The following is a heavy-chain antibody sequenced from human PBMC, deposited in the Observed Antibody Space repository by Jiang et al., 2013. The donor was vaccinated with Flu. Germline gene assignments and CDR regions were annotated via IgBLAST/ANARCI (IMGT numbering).Heavy chain of an antibody. V-gene: IGHV6-1*01. D-gene: IGHD5-12*01. J-gene: IGHJ4*02. CDR3: ARAFWKGDKIVATSWWDY. CDR1: GDSVSSNSAA. CDR2: TYYRSKWYN. Sequence: SQTLSLTCAISGDSVSSNSAAWNWIRQSPSRGLEWLGRTYYRSKWYNDYAVSVKSRITINPDTSKNQFSLQLNSVTPEDTAVYYCARAFWKGDKIVATSWWDYWGQGTLVTVSS.